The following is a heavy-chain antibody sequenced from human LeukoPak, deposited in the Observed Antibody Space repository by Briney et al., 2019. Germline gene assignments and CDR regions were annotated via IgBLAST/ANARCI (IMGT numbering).Heavy chain of an antibody. CDR1: GFTVSSAY. CDR3: AGRHCSGGGCYFAGADPFDY. CDR2: IYSGGNI. D-gene: IGHD2-15*01. Sequence: GGSLRLSCAASGFTVSSAYMSWVRQAPGKGLEWVSVIYSGGNIYYIESVKGRFTISRDTSKNTLYLQMNSLRAEDTAVYFCAGRHCSGGGCYFAGADPFDYWGQGTLVTVSS. J-gene: IGHJ4*02. V-gene: IGHV3-53*01.